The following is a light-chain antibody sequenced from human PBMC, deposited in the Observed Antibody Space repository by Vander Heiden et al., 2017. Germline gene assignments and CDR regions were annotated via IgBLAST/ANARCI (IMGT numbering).Light chain of an antibody. Sequence: DIQMTQSPSTLSASVGDRVPITCRASQYIGSRLAWYQQKPGKAPNLLIDQASTLGTGVPSRFSGSGSGTEFTLTISSLQPDDFATYYCQQYNTYHTFGQGTKLEIK. CDR3: QQYNTYHT. J-gene: IGKJ2*01. CDR2: QAS. V-gene: IGKV1-5*03. CDR1: QYIGSR.